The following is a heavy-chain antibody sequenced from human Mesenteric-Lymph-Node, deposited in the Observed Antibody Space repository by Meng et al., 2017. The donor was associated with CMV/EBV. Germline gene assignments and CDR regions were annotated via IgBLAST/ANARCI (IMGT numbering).Heavy chain of an antibody. V-gene: IGHV3-9*02. CDR3: AKDFHMTSVIDRRGYYFDH. D-gene: IGHD4-17*01. CDR1: GLASGDSFTKFG. J-gene: IGHJ4*02. Sequence: GGSLRLSCAASGLASGDSFTKFGMHWVRQAPGKGLEWVSGINWNGGNIAYADSVRGRFTISRDNAKNSLYLQMNSLRAEDTAFYYCAKDFHMTSVIDRRGYYFDHWGQGTLVTVSS. CDR2: INWNGGNI.